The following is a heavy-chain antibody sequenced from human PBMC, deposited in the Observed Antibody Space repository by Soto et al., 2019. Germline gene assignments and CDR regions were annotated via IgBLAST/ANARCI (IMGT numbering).Heavy chain of an antibody. CDR1: GGSFSGYY. CDR2: INHSGST. CDR3: ARLDTAMVSGYYGMDV. V-gene: IGHV4-34*01. Sequence: PSETLSLTCAVYGGSFSGYYWSWIRQPPGKGLEWIGEINHSGSTNYNPSLKSRVTISVDTSKNQFSLKLSSLTAADTAVYYCARLDTAMVSGYYGMDVWGQGTTVTVSS. J-gene: IGHJ6*02. D-gene: IGHD5-18*01.